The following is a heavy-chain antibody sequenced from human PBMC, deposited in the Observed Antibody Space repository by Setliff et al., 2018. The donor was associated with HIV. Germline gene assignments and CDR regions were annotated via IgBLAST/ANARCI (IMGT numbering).Heavy chain of an antibody. D-gene: IGHD6-19*01. J-gene: IGHJ4*02. V-gene: IGHV3-48*04. Sequence: PGGSLRLSCAASGFTFWSHSMLWVRQAPGKGLQWVAYISRGGDSIFYEDSVKGRFTISRDNAKNSVYLQMNSLRAEDTAMYYCVRPVREPVDWGRGALVTVSS. CDR3: VRPVREPVD. CDR1: GFTFWSHS. CDR2: ISRGGDSI.